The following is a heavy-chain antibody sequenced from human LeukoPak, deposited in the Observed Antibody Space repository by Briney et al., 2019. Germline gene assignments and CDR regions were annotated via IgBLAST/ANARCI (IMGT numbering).Heavy chain of an antibody. D-gene: IGHD3-10*01. V-gene: IGHV4-34*01. CDR1: GGSFSGYY. Sequence: SETLSLTCAVYGGSFSGYYWSWIRQPPGKGLEWIGEINHSGSTNYNPSLKSRVTISVDTSKNQFSLKLSSVTAADTAVYYCARSDGYGLVDIWGQGTMVTVSS. CDR2: INHSGST. J-gene: IGHJ3*02. CDR3: ARSDGYGLVDI.